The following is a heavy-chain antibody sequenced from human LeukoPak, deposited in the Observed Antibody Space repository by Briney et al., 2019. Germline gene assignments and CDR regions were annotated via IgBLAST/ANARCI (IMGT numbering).Heavy chain of an antibody. V-gene: IGHV4-4*07. CDR3: AGTYDFWSFDP. Sequence: SETLSLTCTVSGASMSTYYWSWIRQPAGKGLEWIGRIYMAGSTKYNPSLKSRVTMSLDTSKNQFSLKLSSVTAADTAIYYCAGTYDFWSFDPWGQGTLVTVSS. CDR2: IYMAGST. CDR1: GASMSTYY. J-gene: IGHJ5*02. D-gene: IGHD3-3*01.